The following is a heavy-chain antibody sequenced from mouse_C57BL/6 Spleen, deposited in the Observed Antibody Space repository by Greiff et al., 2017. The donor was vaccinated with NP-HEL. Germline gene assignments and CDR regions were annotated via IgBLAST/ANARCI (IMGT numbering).Heavy chain of an antibody. CDR3: ARSDYYGSSPLGAMDY. V-gene: IGHV1-39*01. CDR1: GYSFTDYN. D-gene: IGHD1-1*01. CDR2: INPNYGTT. Sequence: VQLQQSGPELVKPGASVKISCKASGYSFTDYNMNWVKQSTGKSLEWIGVINPNYGTTSYNQKFKGKATLTVDQSSSTAYMQLNSLTSEDSAVYYGARSDYYGSSPLGAMDYWGQGTSVTVAS. J-gene: IGHJ4*01.